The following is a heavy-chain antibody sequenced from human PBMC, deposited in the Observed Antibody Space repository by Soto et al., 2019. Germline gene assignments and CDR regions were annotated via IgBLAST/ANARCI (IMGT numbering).Heavy chain of an antibody. V-gene: IGHV1-69*12. D-gene: IGHD5-12*01. CDR3: ARGGMRWLRSRHFDY. CDR1: GGTSSSYA. CDR2: IITFFGTA. J-gene: IGHJ4*02. Sequence: QVQLVQSGAEVKKPGSSVKVSCKASGGTSSSYAISWVRQAPGQGLEWMGGIITFFGTANYAQKFQGRVTITADESTSTAYMELSSLRSEDTAVYYCARGGMRWLRSRHFDYWGQGTLVTVSS.